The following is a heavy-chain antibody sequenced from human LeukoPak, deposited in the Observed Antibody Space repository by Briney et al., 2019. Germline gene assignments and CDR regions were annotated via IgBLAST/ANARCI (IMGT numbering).Heavy chain of an antibody. CDR1: GGSISSGDYY. CDR3: ARDPLKYWYFDL. Sequence: SETLSLTCTVSGGSISSGDYYWSWLRQHPGKGLEWIGYIYYSGSTYYNPSLKSRVTISVDTSKNQFSLKLSSVTAADTAVYYCARDPLKYWYFDLWGRGTLVTVSS. CDR2: IYYSGST. J-gene: IGHJ2*01. V-gene: IGHV4-31*03.